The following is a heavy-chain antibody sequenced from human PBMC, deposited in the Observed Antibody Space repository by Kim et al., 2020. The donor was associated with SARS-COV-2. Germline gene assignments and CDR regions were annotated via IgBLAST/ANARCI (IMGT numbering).Heavy chain of an antibody. CDR2: IYYSGST. CDR1: GGSVSSGSYY. V-gene: IGHV4-61*01. J-gene: IGHJ4*02. D-gene: IGHD3-16*02. Sequence: SETLSLTCTVSGGSVSSGSYYWSWIRQPPGKGLEWIGYIYYSGSTNYNPSLKSRVTISVDTSKNQFSLKLSSVTAADTAVYYCARDLGPLLGGVIDYWGQGTLVTVSS. CDR3: ARDLGPLLGGVIDY.